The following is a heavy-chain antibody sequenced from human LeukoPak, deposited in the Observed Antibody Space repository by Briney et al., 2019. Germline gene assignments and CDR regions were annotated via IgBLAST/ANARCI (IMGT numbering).Heavy chain of an antibody. J-gene: IGHJ6*02. D-gene: IGHD1-1*01. V-gene: IGHV1-69*01. CDR3: ARDAWQNWKSGANHYYYGLDV. CDR1: GGTFSSYA. Sequence: SVTVSCKASGGTFSSYAVSWVRQAPGQGLEWMGGIIPIFGIANYAQKFQGRVTITADVSTGATYMELSSLRSEDTAVYYCARDAWQNWKSGANHYYYGLDVWGQGTTVTVSS. CDR2: IIPIFGIA.